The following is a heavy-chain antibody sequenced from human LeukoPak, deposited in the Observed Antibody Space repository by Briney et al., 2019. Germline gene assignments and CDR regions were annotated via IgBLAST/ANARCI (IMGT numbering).Heavy chain of an antibody. D-gene: IGHD5-18*01. J-gene: IGHJ6*02. Sequence: GGSLRLSCAASGFTFSSYGMHWVRQAPGKGLEWVAVISYDGSNKYYADSVKGRFTISRDNSKNTLYLQMNSLRAEDTAVYYCARDAVDTANAVWGQGTTVTVSS. CDR3: ARDAVDTANAV. CDR2: ISYDGSNK. V-gene: IGHV3-30*03. CDR1: GFTFSSYG.